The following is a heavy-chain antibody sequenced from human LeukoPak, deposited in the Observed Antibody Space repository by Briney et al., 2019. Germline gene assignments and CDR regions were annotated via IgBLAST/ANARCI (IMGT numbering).Heavy chain of an antibody. J-gene: IGHJ3*02. CDR1: GFTFSSYS. D-gene: IGHD3-22*01. CDR3: AGEGYYYDSSGYYDAFDI. CDR2: ISSSSSYI. Sequence: GGSLRLSCAASGFTFSSYSMNWVRQAPGKGLEWVSSISSSSSYIYYADSVKGRFTISRENAKNSLYLQMNSLRAEDAAVYYCAGEGYYYDSSGYYDAFDIWGQGTMVTVSS. V-gene: IGHV3-21*01.